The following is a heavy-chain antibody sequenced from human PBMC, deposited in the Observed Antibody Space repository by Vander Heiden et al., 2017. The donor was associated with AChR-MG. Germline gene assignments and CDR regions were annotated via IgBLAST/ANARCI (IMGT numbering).Heavy chain of an antibody. CDR2: ISAYNGKT. CDR1: GYTFTSYG. V-gene: IGHV1-18*01. Sequence: GQSGAEVKKPGASVKVSCKASGYTFTSYGISWVRQAPGQGLEWMGWISAYNGKTNYAQKLQGRVTMTTDTSTSTAYMELRSLRSDDTAVYYCARTHLRFLEWLPTTLFDYWGQGTLVTVSS. D-gene: IGHD3-3*01. CDR3: ARTHLRFLEWLPTTLFDY. J-gene: IGHJ4*02.